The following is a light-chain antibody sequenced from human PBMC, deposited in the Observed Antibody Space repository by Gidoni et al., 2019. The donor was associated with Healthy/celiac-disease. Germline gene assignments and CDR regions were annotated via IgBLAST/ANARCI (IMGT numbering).Light chain of an antibody. CDR2: SNN. J-gene: IGLJ2*01. CDR3: AAWDDSLNGHVV. Sequence: QSVLTQPPSASGPPGQRVTISCSGSSSTIGSTTVDWYQQLPGTAPKRLIYSNNQRPSGVPPRFSGSKSGTSASLAISGLQSEDEADYYCAAWDDSLNGHVVFGGGTKLTVL. CDR1: SSTIGSTT. V-gene: IGLV1-44*01.